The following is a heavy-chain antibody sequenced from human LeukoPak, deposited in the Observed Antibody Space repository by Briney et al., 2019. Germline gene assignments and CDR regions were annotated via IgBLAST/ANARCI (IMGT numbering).Heavy chain of an antibody. CDR2: IYYSGSTYYSGST. J-gene: IGHJ4*02. CDR1: GGSMSSTRYY. Sequence: SETLSLTCTVSGGSMSSTRYYWGWIRQPPGKGLEWIGSIYYSGSTYYSGSTYYNPSLKSRVTISVDTSKNQFSLKMSSVTAADTAVYYCARDGVVVAALDYWGQGTLVTVSS. V-gene: IGHV4-39*07. CDR3: ARDGVVVAALDY. D-gene: IGHD2-15*01.